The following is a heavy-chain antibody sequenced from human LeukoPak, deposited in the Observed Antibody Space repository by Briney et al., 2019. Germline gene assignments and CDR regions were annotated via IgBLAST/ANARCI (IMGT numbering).Heavy chain of an antibody. J-gene: IGHJ4*02. Sequence: PGGSLRLSCAASGFPVMNYAMNWVRQAPGKGLEWVSSSGINNKYIYYVDSVKGRFTISRDNAKNSLSLQMNSLRAEDTAVYYCARGTTGRYNSSPSPFDYWGQGTLVTVSS. CDR1: GFPVMNYA. CDR3: ARGTTGRYNSSPSPFDY. D-gene: IGHD1-1*01. CDR2: SGINNKYI. V-gene: IGHV3-21*01.